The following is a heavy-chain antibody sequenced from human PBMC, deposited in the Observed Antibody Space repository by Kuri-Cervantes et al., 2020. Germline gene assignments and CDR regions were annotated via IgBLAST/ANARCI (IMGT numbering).Heavy chain of an antibody. CDR1: GFTFSSYG. Sequence: GESLKISCAASGFTFSSYGMHWVRQAPGKGLEWVAFIRYDGSNKYYADSVKGRFTISRDNSKNTLYLQMNSLRAEDTAVYYCAKGWGYSGSYPRYWGQGTLVTVSS. CDR3: AKGWGYSGSYPRY. CDR2: IRYDGSNK. J-gene: IGHJ4*02. V-gene: IGHV3-30*02. D-gene: IGHD1-26*01.